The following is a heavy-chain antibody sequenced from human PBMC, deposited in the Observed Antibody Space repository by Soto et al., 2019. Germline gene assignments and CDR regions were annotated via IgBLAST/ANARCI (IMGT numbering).Heavy chain of an antibody. D-gene: IGHD2-15*01. CDR1: GCSISSYY. J-gene: IGHJ6*02. CDR2: IYYSGST. Sequence: SESLSLACAVSGCSISSYYWSWIRQPPGKGLEWIGYIYYSGSTNYNPSLKSRVTISVDTSKNQFSLKLSSVTAADTAVYYCARDSRVVVAAYSLLGMDVWGQGTTVTVSS. CDR3: ARDSRVVVAAYSLLGMDV. V-gene: IGHV4-59*01.